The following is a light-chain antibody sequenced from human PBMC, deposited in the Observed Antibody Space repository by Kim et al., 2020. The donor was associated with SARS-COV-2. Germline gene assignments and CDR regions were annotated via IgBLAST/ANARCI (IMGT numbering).Light chain of an antibody. CDR3: QAWDSSTVV. V-gene: IGLV3-1*01. CDR1: KLGDKY. Sequence: VAPGQTASITCSGDKLGDKYACWYQQKPGQSPVMVIYQDSKRPSGIPERFSGSNSGNTATLTISGTQAMDEADYYCQAWDSSTVVFGGGTQLTVL. J-gene: IGLJ2*01. CDR2: QDS.